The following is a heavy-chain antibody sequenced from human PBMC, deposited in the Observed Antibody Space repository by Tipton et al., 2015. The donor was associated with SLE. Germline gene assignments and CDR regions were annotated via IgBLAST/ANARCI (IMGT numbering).Heavy chain of an antibody. Sequence: TLSLTCAVYGGSFSGYYRSWIRQPPGKGLEWIGEINHSGSTNYNPSLKSRVTISVDTSKNQFSLKLNSVTAADTAVYYCARRGDNYALDYWGQGTLVTVSS. CDR1: GGSFSGYY. V-gene: IGHV4-34*01. D-gene: IGHD1-1*01. CDR2: INHSGST. J-gene: IGHJ4*02. CDR3: ARRGDNYALDY.